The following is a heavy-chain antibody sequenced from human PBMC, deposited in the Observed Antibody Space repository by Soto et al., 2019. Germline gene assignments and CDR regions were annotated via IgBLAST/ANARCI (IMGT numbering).Heavy chain of an antibody. Sequence: EVQLVESGGGLVQPGGSLRLSCAASGFTFSSYAMHWVHQAPGKGLEYVSAISSNGGSTYYANSVKGRFTISRDNSKNTLYLQMGSLRAEDMAVYYCARSRIVVVPAALDYWGQGTLVTVSS. CDR1: GFTFSSYA. CDR3: ARSRIVVVPAALDY. J-gene: IGHJ4*02. D-gene: IGHD2-2*01. CDR2: ISSNGGST. V-gene: IGHV3-64*01.